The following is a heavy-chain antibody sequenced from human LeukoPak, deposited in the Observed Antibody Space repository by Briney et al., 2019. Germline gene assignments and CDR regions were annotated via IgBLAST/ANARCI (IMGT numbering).Heavy chain of an antibody. CDR1: GYSISSGYY. CDR3: ARPLYYYYYMDV. V-gene: IGHV4-38-2*02. J-gene: IGHJ6*03. Sequence: SETLSLTCTVSGYSISSGYYWGWIRQPPGKGLEWIGSIYHSGSTYYNPSLKSRVTISVDTSKNQLSLKLSSVTAADTAVYYCARPLYYYYYMDVWGKGTTVTVSS. CDR2: IYHSGST. D-gene: IGHD3-16*01.